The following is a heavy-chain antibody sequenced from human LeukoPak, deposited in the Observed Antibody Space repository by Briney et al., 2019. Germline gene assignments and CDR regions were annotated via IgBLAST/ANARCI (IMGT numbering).Heavy chain of an antibody. J-gene: IGHJ4*02. Sequence: GGSLRLSCAASGFTFSSYAMSWVRQAPGKGLEWVSAISGGGGSTYYADSVKGRFTISRDNSKNTLYLQMNSLRAEDTAVYYCAKMSPTYYYDSSGAFDYWGQGTLVTVSS. D-gene: IGHD3-22*01. V-gene: IGHV3-23*01. CDR3: AKMSPTYYYDSSGAFDY. CDR2: ISGGGGST. CDR1: GFTFSSYA.